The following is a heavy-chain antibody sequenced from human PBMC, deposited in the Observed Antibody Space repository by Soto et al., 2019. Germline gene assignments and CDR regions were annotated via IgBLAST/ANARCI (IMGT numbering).Heavy chain of an antibody. CDR2: VIPILCLA. Sequence: GAPVKVSCKASGGTFNSQSICCARQSPGQGLEWRGRVIPILCLAKHPPKFQGRVTITADKSTSTAYMELSSLRSEDTAVYYCALYCSSTSCYSYYYYGMDVWGQGTTVTVSS. D-gene: IGHD2-2*01. CDR3: ALYCSSTSCYSYYYYGMDV. CDR1: GGTFNSQS. V-gene: IGHV1-69*02. J-gene: IGHJ6*02.